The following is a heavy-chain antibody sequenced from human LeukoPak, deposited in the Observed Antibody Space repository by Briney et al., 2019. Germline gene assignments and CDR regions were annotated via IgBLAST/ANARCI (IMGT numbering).Heavy chain of an antibody. CDR3: ASLGGRDGYNYDYGWYFDL. D-gene: IGHD5-24*01. CDR1: GGSFSGYY. V-gene: IGHV4-34*01. Sequence: SETLSLTCAVYGGSFSGYYWSWIRQPPGKGLEWIGEINHSGSTNYNPSLKSRVTISVDTSKNQFSLKLSSVTAADTAVYYCASLGGRDGYNYDYGWYFDLWGRGTLVTVSS. CDR2: INHSGST. J-gene: IGHJ2*01.